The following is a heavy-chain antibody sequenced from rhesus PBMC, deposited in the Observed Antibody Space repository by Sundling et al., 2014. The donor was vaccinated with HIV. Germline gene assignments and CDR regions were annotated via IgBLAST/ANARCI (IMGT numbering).Heavy chain of an antibody. CDR2: ISSGGDST. V-gene: IGHV3S42*01. Sequence: EVQLVESGGGLVQPGGSLRLSCAASGFTFSSYGMYWVRQAPGKGLEWISVISSGGDSTYYADSVKGRFTISRDNSKNTLSLQMNSLRTEDTAVYYCAWDSSGWSGRFDYWGQGDLVTVSS. J-gene: IGHJ4*01. CDR3: AWDSSGWSGRFDY. D-gene: IGHD6-31*01. CDR1: GFTFSSYG.